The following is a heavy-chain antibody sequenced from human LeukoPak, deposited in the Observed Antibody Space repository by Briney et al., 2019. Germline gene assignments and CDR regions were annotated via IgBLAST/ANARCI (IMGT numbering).Heavy chain of an antibody. CDR1: GDSISSGDDY. D-gene: IGHD3-10*01. V-gene: IGHV4-61*02. J-gene: IGHJ6*03. CDR2: ISRSGST. Sequence: TLALTCTFSGDSISSGDDYWSWIRQPAGKGLEWIGRISRSGSTNYDASLQGRVTISVDTSKNQFSLKLSSVTAAATAVYYCARSMVRGSGNYYYYLDVWGKGTPVTVSS. CDR3: ARSMVRGSGNYYYYLDV.